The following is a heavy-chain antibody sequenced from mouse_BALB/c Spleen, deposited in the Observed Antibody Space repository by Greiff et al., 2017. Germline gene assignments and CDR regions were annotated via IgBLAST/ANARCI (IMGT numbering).Heavy chain of an antibody. CDR3: ARSGGNYGRYFDY. D-gene: IGHD2-1*01. J-gene: IGHJ2*01. CDR2: IFPGDGST. CDR1: GYAFSSYW. Sequence: QVQLQQSGAELVRPGSSVKISCKASGYAFSSYWMNWVKQRPGQGLEWIGWIFPGDGSTKYNEKFKGKATLTTDKSSSTAYMQLSRLTSEDSAVYFCARSGGNYGRYFDYWGQGTTLTVSS. V-gene: IGHV1-80*01.